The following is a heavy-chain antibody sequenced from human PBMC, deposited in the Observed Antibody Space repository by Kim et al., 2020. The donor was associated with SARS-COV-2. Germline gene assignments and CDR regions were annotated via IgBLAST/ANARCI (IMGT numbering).Heavy chain of an antibody. CDR2: ISWNSGSI. CDR3: AKGGHDFWSGYAFDY. D-gene: IGHD3-3*01. J-gene: IGHJ4*02. Sequence: GGSLRLSCAASGFTFDDYAMHWVRQAPGKGLEWVSGISWNSGSIGYADSVKGRFTISRDNAKNSLYLQMNSLRAEDTALYYCAKGGHDFWSGYAFDYWGQGTLVTVSS. CDR1: GFTFDDYA. V-gene: IGHV3-9*01.